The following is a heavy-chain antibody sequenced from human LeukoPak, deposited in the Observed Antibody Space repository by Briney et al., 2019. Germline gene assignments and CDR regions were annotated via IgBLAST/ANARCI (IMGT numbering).Heavy chain of an antibody. D-gene: IGHD6-19*01. V-gene: IGHV3-23*01. Sequence: GGSLRLSCAASGFTFSSYAMSWVRQAPGKGLEWVSAISGGGGSTYYADSVKGRFTISRDNSKRTLYLQLNNLRVEDTAIYYCAFPAHHWLVRGAFDIWGQGTVVTVSS. J-gene: IGHJ3*02. CDR2: ISGGGGST. CDR3: AFPAHHWLVRGAFDI. CDR1: GFTFSSYA.